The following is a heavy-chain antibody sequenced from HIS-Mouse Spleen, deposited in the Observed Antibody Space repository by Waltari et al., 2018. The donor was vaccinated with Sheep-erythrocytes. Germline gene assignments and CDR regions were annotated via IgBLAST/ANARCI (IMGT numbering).Heavy chain of an antibody. J-gene: IGHJ3*02. CDR2: ISYDGSNK. Sequence: KGLEWVAVISYDGSNKYYADSVKGRFTISRDNSKNTLYLQMNSLRAEDTAVYYYAKGDAMVYDAFDIWGQGTMVTVSS. V-gene: IGHV3-30*18. D-gene: IGHD2-8*01. CDR3: AKGDAMVYDAFDI.